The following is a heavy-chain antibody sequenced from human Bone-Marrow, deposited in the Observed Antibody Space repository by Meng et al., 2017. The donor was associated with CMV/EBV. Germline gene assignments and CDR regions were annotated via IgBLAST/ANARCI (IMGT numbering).Heavy chain of an antibody. J-gene: IGHJ5*02. Sequence: GESLKISCAASGFTFSDYYMSWIRQAPGKGLEWVSYISSSGSTIYYADSVKGRFTISRDNAKNSLYLQMNSLRAEDTAVYYCARGPLRTYGWFDPWGQGTLVTVSS. CDR3: ARGPLRTYGWFDP. D-gene: IGHD1-7*01. CDR2: ISSSGSTI. V-gene: IGHV3-11*01. CDR1: GFTFSDYY.